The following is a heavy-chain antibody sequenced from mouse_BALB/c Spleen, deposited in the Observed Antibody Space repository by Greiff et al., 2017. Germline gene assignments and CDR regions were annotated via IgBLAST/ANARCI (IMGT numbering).Heavy chain of an antibody. V-gene: IGHV5-6-5*01. CDR1: GFTFSSYA. Sequence: DVKLVESGGGLVKPGGSLKLSCAASGFTFSSYAMSWVRQTPEKRLEWVASISSGGSTYYPDSVKGRFTISRDNARNSLYLQMSSLRSEDTAMYYCAGGLCDYDVSAWFAYWGQGTLVTVSA. CDR2: ISSGGST. D-gene: IGHD2-4*01. CDR3: AGGLCDYDVSAWFAY. J-gene: IGHJ3*01.